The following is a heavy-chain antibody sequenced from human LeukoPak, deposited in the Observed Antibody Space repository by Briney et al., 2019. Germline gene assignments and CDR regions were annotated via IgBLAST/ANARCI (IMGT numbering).Heavy chain of an antibody. V-gene: IGHV4-4*07. Sequence: PSETLSLTCTVSGGSISSYYWSWIRQPAGKGLEWIGRIYTSGSTNYNPSLKSRVTMSVDTSKNQFSLKLSSVTAADTAVYYCARDRARGYSYADAFDIWGQGTMVTVSS. CDR1: GGSISSYY. CDR3: ARDRARGYSYADAFDI. D-gene: IGHD5-18*01. J-gene: IGHJ3*02. CDR2: IYTSGST.